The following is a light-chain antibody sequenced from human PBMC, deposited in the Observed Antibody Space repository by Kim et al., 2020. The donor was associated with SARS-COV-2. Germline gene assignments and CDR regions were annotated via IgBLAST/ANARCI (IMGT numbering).Light chain of an antibody. CDR1: KVGDKY. Sequence: SVSPGQSASCTFSGDKVGDKYACWYQQKPGQSPVLVIYQDSKRPSGIPERFSGSNSGNTATLTISGTQAMDEADYYCQAWDSSTVVFGGGTQLTVL. CDR2: QDS. CDR3: QAWDSSTVV. V-gene: IGLV3-1*01. J-gene: IGLJ2*01.